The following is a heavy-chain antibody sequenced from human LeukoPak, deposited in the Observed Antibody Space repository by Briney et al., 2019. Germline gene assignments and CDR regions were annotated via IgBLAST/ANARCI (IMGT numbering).Heavy chain of an antibody. CDR2: INHSGST. CDR3: ARDYYYDSSVKGCYFDY. V-gene: IGHV4-34*01. CDR1: GGSFSGYY. D-gene: IGHD3-22*01. Sequence: PSETLSLTCAVYGGSFSGYYWSWIRQPPGKGLEWIGEINHSGSTNYNPSLKSRVTISVDTSKNQFSLKLSSVTAADTVVYYCARDYYYDSSVKGCYFDYWGQGTLVTVSS. J-gene: IGHJ4*02.